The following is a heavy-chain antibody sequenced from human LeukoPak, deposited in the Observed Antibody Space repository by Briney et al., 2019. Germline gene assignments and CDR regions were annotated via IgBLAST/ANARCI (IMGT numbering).Heavy chain of an antibody. CDR2: ISGNARTT. Sequence: WGALRQSCEACGLTFSKHGMTWVRQAPGKGLEGVSFISGNARTTYYADSVKGRYTISRGNSENTLYLQMNSLRAEDTAVYYCAKVGSSWGFGDYWGQGTLVTVSS. CDR3: AKVGSSWGFGDY. CDR1: GLTFSKHG. D-gene: IGHD3-10*01. V-gene: IGHV3-23*01. J-gene: IGHJ4*02.